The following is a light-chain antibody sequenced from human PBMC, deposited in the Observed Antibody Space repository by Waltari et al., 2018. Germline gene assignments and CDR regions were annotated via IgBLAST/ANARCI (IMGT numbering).Light chain of an antibody. CDR3: QVWDNNIVV. CDR2: QDK. V-gene: IGLV3-1*01. Sequence: SYDLTQPPSVSVSTGQTASITCSGDNLGNRYVSWIQQRPGQSPSLVMYQDKKRPSGIPERFSGSNSGNTATLTVSGTQAMDEADYYCQVWDNNIVVFGGGTKLTVL. J-gene: IGLJ2*01. CDR1: NLGNRY.